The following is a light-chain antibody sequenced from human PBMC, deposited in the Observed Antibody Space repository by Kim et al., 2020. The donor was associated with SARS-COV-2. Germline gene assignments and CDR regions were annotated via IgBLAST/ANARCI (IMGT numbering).Light chain of an antibody. CDR2: DVT. Sequence: GQAITISGAGSSSDVGGYNYGSWYQYLPGKAPRLMIHDVTKRPSGVSNRFSGSKAGNAASLTISGLTTEDEADYYCSSYASSSTLEFGGGTQLTVL. V-gene: IGLV2-14*03. CDR1: SSDVGGYNY. CDR3: SSYASSSTLE. J-gene: IGLJ2*01.